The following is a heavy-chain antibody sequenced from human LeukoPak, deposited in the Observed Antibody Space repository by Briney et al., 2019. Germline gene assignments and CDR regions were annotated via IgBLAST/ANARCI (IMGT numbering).Heavy chain of an antibody. D-gene: IGHD6-13*01. V-gene: IGHV4-39*07. CDR3: ASGRGIAAAGKVSGWFDP. CDR1: GGSISSSSYY. J-gene: IGHJ5*02. CDR2: INHSGST. Sequence: SETLSLTCTVSGGSISSSSYYWGWIRQPPGKGLEWIGEINHSGSTNYNPSLKSRVTISVDTSKNQFSLKLSSVTAADTAVYYCASGRGIAAAGKVSGWFDPWGQGTLVTVSS.